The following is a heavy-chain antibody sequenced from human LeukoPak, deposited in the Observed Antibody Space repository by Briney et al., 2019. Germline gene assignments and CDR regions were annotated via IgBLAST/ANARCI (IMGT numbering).Heavy chain of an antibody. CDR2: INPNSGGT. Sequence: ASVKVSCKASGYTFTGYYMHWVRQAPGQGLEWMGWINPNSGGTNYAQKFQGRVTMTRDTSISTAYMVLSRLRADDTAVYYCARERYAYQLLILDYWGQGTLVTVSS. CDR3: ARERYAYQLLILDY. CDR1: GYTFTGYY. D-gene: IGHD2-2*01. V-gene: IGHV1-2*02. J-gene: IGHJ4*02.